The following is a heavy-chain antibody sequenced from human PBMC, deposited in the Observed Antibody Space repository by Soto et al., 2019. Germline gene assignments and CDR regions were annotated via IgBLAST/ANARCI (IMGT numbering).Heavy chain of an antibody. CDR1: GYTFTGYY. CDR3: ARDLSTTVTHADGNYYYYCGMDV. V-gene: IGHV1-2*04. D-gene: IGHD4-17*01. CDR2: INPNSGGT. J-gene: IGHJ6*02. Sequence: ASVKVSCKASGYTFTGYYMHWVRQAPGQGLEWMGWINPNSGGTNYAQKFQGWVTMTRDTSISTAYMELSRLRSDDTAVYYCARDLSTTVTHADGNYYYYCGMDVWGQGTTVTAS.